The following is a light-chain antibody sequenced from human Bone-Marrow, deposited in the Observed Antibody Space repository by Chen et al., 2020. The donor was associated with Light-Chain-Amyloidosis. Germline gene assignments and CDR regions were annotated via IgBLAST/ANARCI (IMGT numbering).Light chain of an antibody. CDR2: GSS. Sequence: EIVLTQSPGTLSLSPGEGANLSCRASQTISSNYLTLYQQKFGQAPRLLIYGSSSRATGIPDRFTGSGSVTDFSLTINSLEPEDFAMYYCQQYGTSPLTFGGGTEVEIK. CDR1: QTISSNY. V-gene: IGKV3-20*01. J-gene: IGKJ4*01. CDR3: QQYGTSPLT.